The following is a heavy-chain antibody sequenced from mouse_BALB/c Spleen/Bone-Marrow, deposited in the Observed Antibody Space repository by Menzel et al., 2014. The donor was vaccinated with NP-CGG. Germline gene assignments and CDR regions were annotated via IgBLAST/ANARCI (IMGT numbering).Heavy chain of an antibody. CDR1: DYTFTSYW. V-gene: IGHV1-7*01. J-gene: IGHJ3*01. CDR2: IDPRTANT. CDR3: AGYWDAY. Sequence: VQLVESGAELAKPGASVKMSCKVSDYTFTSYWIHWVKQRPGQGLEWIGYIDPRTANTEYSQKFKDKATLTADKSSSTAYMQLSSLTSEDSAVYYCAGYWDAYWGQGTLVTVSA. D-gene: IGHD4-1*01.